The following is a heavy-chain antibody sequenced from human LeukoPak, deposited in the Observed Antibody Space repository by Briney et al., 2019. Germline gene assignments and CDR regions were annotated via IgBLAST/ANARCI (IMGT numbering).Heavy chain of an antibody. CDR3: ARNRGRDIPFDY. Sequence: PGRSLRLSCAASGFTFSSYAMHWVRQAPGKGLEWVAVISYDGSNKYYADSVKGRFTISRDNSKNTLYLQMNSLRAEDTAVYYCARNRGRDIPFDYWGQGTLGTVPS. CDR1: GFTFSSYA. J-gene: IGHJ4*01. V-gene: IGHV3-30*04. D-gene: IGHD3-10*01. CDR2: ISYDGSNK.